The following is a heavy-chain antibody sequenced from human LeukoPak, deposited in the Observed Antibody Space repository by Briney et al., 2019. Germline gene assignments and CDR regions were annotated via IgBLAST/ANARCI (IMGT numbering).Heavy chain of an antibody. Sequence: PSETLSLTCTVSGGSISSSSYYWGWIRQPPGKGLEWIGSIYYSGSTYYNPSLKSRVTISVDTSKNQFSLKLSSVTAADTAVYYCARLGLPQLVKDILTGYYPFDYWGQGTLVTVSS. V-gene: IGHV4-39*01. J-gene: IGHJ4*02. D-gene: IGHD3-9*01. CDR2: IYYSGST. CDR3: ARLGLPQLVKDILTGYYPFDY. CDR1: GGSISSSSYY.